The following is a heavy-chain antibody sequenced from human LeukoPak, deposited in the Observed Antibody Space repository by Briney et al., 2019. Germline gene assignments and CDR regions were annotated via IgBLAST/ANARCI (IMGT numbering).Heavy chain of an antibody. V-gene: IGHV4-34*01. CDR3: ARCQETTVPYGY. Sequence: SETLSLTCAVYGGSFSGYYWSWIRQPPGKGLEWIGEINHSGSTNYNPSLKSRVTISVDTSKNQFSLKLSSVTAADTAVYYCARCQETTVPYGYWGQGTLVTVSS. CDR1: GGSFSGYY. CDR2: INHSGST. J-gene: IGHJ4*02. D-gene: IGHD4-17*01.